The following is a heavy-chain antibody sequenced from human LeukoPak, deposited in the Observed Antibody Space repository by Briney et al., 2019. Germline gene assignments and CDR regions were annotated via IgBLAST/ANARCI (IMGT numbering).Heavy chain of an antibody. V-gene: IGHV3-48*03. CDR3: AREGDPHDYGDIRLDY. CDR2: ISSSGSTI. Sequence: GGSLRLSCAASRFTFSSYEMNWVRQAPGKGLEWVSYISSSGSTIYYADSVKGRFTISRDNAKNSLYLQMNSLRAEDTAVYYCAREGDPHDYGDIRLDYWGQGTLVTVSS. D-gene: IGHD4-17*01. J-gene: IGHJ4*02. CDR1: RFTFSSYE.